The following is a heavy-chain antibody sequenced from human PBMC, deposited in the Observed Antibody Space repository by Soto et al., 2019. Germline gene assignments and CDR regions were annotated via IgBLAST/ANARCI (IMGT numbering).Heavy chain of an antibody. D-gene: IGHD3-10*01. CDR1: GYSFTSYW. V-gene: IGHV5-51*01. CDR2: IHPGDSDT. Sequence: PGESLKISCEASGYSFTSYWIGWVRQMPGKGLEWMGMIHPGDSDTKYSPSFQGQVTISVDKSITTAYLQWSSLKASDTAMYYCAMSPGAEAATTMDSYYFSGMDVWGQGTTVTVSS. CDR3: AMSPGAEAATTMDSYYFSGMDV. J-gene: IGHJ6*02.